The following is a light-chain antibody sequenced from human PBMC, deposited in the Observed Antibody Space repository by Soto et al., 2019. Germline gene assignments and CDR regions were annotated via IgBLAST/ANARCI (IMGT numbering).Light chain of an antibody. CDR1: QSISTY. Sequence: DIQMTQSPSSLSASVGDRLSFTCRASQSISTYLNWYQQKPGKAPNLLIYAASSLQSGVPSRFSGSGSGTDFTLTISSLQPEDFATYYCQQSYNSLMLTFGGGTKVDIK. J-gene: IGKJ4*01. CDR3: QQSYNSLMLT. CDR2: AAS. V-gene: IGKV1-39*01.